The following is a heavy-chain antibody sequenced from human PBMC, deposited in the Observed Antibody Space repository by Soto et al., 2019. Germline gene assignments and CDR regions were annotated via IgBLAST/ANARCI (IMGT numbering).Heavy chain of an antibody. CDR3: ARDRVSGSYWPGRLLDF. CDR1: ELTFNTYG. Sequence: GGSLRLSCAASELTFNTYGLHWVRQAPGKGLEWVAVISYDGSNKYYADSVKGRFTISRDNSKNTLYLQMNSLSAEDTAVYYYARDRVSGSYWPGRLLDFWGQGALVTVSS. CDR2: ISYDGSNK. D-gene: IGHD1-26*01. J-gene: IGHJ4*02. V-gene: IGHV3-30*03.